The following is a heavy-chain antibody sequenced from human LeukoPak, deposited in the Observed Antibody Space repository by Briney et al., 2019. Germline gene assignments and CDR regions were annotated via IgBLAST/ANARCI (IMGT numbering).Heavy chain of an antibody. V-gene: IGHV1-8*03. J-gene: IGHJ4*02. Sequence: ASVKVSCKASGYTFTSYDINWVRQASGQGLEWMEWMNPNTGNTGYAQKFQGRVTITRNTSISTVYMELSSLRSEDTAVYYCARHYGDYDFDYWGQGTLVTVSS. CDR3: ARHYGDYDFDY. CDR2: MNPNTGNT. CDR1: GYTFTSYD. D-gene: IGHD4-17*01.